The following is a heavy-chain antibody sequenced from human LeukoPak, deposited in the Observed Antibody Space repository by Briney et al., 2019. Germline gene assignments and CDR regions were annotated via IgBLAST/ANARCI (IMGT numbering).Heavy chain of an antibody. CDR3: ARDPRSNGMDV. Sequence: SETLSLTCTVSGGSISSGGYYWSWIRQHPGKGLEWIGYIYYSGSTYYNPSLKSRVTISVDTSKNQFSLKLSSVTAADTAVYYCARDPRSNGMDVWGQGTTVTVSS. J-gene: IGHJ6*02. CDR2: IYYSGST. CDR1: GGSISSGGYY. V-gene: IGHV4-31*03. D-gene: IGHD6-6*01.